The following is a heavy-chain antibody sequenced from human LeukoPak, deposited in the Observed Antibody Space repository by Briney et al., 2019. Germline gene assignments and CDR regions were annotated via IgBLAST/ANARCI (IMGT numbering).Heavy chain of an antibody. CDR2: IDTGGRTT. CDR1: GFTFRSYA. CDR3: AKVRDMDTVLGRFDK. D-gene: IGHD5-18*01. V-gene: IGHV3-23*01. J-gene: IGHJ5*02. Sequence: GGSLRLSCAASGFTFRSYAMSWVRQAPGKGLEWVSTIDTGGRTTYYADSVKGRFTISRDNYKNMVDLQMNNLRPEDTAVYYCAKVRDMDTVLGRFDKWGQGTLVTVSS.